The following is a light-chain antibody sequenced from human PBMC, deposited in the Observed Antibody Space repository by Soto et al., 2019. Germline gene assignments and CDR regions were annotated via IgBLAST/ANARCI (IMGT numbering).Light chain of an antibody. CDR2: DVS. Sequence: QSVLTQPASVSGSPVQSITISCTGTSSDIGGYIYVSWYQHHPGKAPKLLIYDVSNRPSGVSNRFSGSKSGNTASLTISGLQVEDEADYFCSTYTSSRTRFGGGTKLTVL. V-gene: IGLV2-14*03. CDR3: STYTSSRTR. J-gene: IGLJ2*01. CDR1: SSDIGGYIY.